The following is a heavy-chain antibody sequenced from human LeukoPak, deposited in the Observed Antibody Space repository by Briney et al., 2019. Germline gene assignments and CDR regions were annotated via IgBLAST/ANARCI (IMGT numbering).Heavy chain of an antibody. CDR3: ARLRDARWLLEY. CDR2: KLYSVKS. D-gene: IGHD4-17*01. CDR1: GDSVSGTAYY. V-gene: IGHV4-39*01. J-gene: IGHJ4*02. Sequence: SETLSLTCSVSGDSVSGTAYYWGWIRQPPGKGLEWVASKLYSVKSYYNPSFNSRVSISVYTSSNRLSLRLTSVNAADTAVYYCARLRDARWLLEYWGQGTLVTVSS.